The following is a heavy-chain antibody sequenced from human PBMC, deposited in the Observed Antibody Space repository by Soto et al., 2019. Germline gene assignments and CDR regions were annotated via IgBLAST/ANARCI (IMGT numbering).Heavy chain of an antibody. D-gene: IGHD3-9*01. J-gene: IGHJ6*02. CDR1: GFTFSNSA. CDR2: ISYDGANY. CDR3: VGDVENYILTGYPYYYYDIYV. Sequence: QVQLVESGGGVVRPGRSLRLSCAASGFTFSNSALHWVRQAPGRGLEWVAIISYDGANYYYADSVKGCFTIARDNSKNTLYLQMNSLRPEDTAVYHCVGDVENYILTGYPYYYYDIYVWGHGTKVTVSS. V-gene: IGHV3-30-3*01.